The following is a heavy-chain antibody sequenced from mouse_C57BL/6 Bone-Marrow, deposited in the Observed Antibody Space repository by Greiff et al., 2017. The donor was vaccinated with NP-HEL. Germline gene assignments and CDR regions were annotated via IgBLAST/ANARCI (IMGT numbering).Heavy chain of an antibody. Sequence: EVQLQESGGGLVKPGGSLKLSCAASGFTFSDYGMHWVRQAPEKGLEWVAYISSGSSTIYYADTVKGRFTISRDNAKNTLFLQMTSLRSEDTAMYYCARAYDGYYPHYAMDYWGQGTSVTVSS. CDR3: ARAYDGYYPHYAMDY. J-gene: IGHJ4*01. D-gene: IGHD2-3*01. CDR2: ISSGSSTI. CDR1: GFTFSDYG. V-gene: IGHV5-17*01.